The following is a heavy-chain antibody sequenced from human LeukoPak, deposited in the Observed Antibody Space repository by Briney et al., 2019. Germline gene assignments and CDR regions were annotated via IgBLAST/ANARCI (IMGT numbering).Heavy chain of an antibody. CDR2: IIPIFGTA. V-gene: IGHV1-69*13. CDR1: GGTFSSYA. Sequence: SVKVSCKASGGTFSSYAISWVRQAPGQGLEWMGGIIPIFGTANYAQKFQGRVTITADESTSTAYMELSSLRSEDTAVYYCARVVVAVAGSLDYWGQGTLVTVSS. J-gene: IGHJ4*02. D-gene: IGHD6-19*01. CDR3: ARVVVAVAGSLDY.